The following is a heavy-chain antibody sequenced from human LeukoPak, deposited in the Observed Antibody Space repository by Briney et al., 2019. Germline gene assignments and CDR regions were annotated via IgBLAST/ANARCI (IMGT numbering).Heavy chain of an antibody. Sequence: SVKVSCKASGGTFSSYAISWVRQAPGQGLEWMGGIIPIFGTANYAQKFQGRVTVTADESTSTAYMELSSLRSEDTAVYYCARARTRILHNGDAFDTWGQGTMVTVSS. J-gene: IGHJ3*02. D-gene: IGHD2-15*01. CDR1: GGTFSSYA. CDR2: IIPIFGTA. CDR3: ARARTRILHNGDAFDT. V-gene: IGHV1-69*13.